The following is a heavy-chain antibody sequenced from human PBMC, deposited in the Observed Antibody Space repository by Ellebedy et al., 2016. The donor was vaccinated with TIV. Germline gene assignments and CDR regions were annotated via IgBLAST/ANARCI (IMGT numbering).Heavy chain of an antibody. CDR2: INHSGST. CDR1: GGSFSGYY. Sequence: MPGGSLRLSCAVYGGSFSGYYWSWIRQPPGKGLEWTGEINHSGSTNYNPSLKSRVTISVDTSKNQFSLKLSSVTAADTAVYYCASLGYCSSTSCYEDAFDIWGQGTMVTVSS. CDR3: ASLGYCSSTSCYEDAFDI. V-gene: IGHV4-34*01. J-gene: IGHJ3*02. D-gene: IGHD2-2*01.